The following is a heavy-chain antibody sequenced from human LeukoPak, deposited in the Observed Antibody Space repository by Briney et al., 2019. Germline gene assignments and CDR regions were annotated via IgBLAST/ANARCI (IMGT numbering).Heavy chain of an antibody. CDR3: IRSSGWPDY. V-gene: IGHV3-74*01. CDR2: ITSDSDGSST. CDR1: GFTLSNHW. Sequence: GGPLRLSCAASGFTLSNHWMHWVRQAPGRGLLWVSRITSDSDGSSTVYADSVRGRFTISRDNAKNTLYLQMNSLRAEDTAVYYCIRSSGWPDYWGQGTLVTVSS. J-gene: IGHJ4*02. D-gene: IGHD6-19*01.